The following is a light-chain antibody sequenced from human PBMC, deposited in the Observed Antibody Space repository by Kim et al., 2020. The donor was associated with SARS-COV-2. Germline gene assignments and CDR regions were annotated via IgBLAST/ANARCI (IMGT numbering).Light chain of an antibody. V-gene: IGLV3-27*01. CDR2: KDN. CDR3: YSAPDNNGV. Sequence: VSPGQTARITCSGDVLAKKYARWFQQKPGQAPVLVIYKDNERPSGIPERFSGSSSGTTVTLTISGAQVEDEADYYCYSAPDNNGVFGGGTQLTVL. CDR1: VLAKKY. J-gene: IGLJ3*02.